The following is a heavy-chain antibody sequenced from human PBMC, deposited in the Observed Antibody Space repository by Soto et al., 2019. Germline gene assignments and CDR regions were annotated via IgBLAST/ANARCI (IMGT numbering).Heavy chain of an antibody. CDR1: GGSITQRDSY. V-gene: IGHV4-39*02. D-gene: IGHD2-15*01. CDR2: IYYSGTT. Sequence: QFYLQESGPGLMRPSGTLSLSCTVSGGSITQRDSYWVWVRQPPGKGLEWVGTIYYSGTTYYNPSRRCRLTMSVDSSNNLFSLGLGSVTAADTGVYYCARRVTDCSGGSCYFHAGGFDVWGHGTMVTVSP. CDR3: ARRVTDCSGGSCYFHAGGFDV. J-gene: IGHJ3*01.